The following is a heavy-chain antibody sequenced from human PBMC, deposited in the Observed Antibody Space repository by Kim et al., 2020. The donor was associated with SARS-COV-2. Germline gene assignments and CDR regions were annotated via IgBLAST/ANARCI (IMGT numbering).Heavy chain of an antibody. CDR2: IYTSGST. CDR3: ARLDYYDSSGYENWFDP. Sequence: SETLSLTCTVSGGSISSYYWSWIRQPAGKGLEWIGRIYTSGSTNYNPSLKSRVTMSVDTSKNQFSLKLSSVTAADTAVYYCARLDYYDSSGYENWFDPWGQGTLVTVSS. V-gene: IGHV4-4*07. D-gene: IGHD3-22*01. J-gene: IGHJ5*02. CDR1: GGSISSYY.